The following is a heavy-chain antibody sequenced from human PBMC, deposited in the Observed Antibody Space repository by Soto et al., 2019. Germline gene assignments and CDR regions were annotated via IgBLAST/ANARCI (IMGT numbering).Heavy chain of an antibody. Sequence: QVQLVESGGGVVQPGRSLRLSCAASGFTFSSYGMHWVRQAPGKGLEWVAVIGYDGSNKYYADSVKGRFTISRDNSKNTLYLQMNSLRAEDTAVYYCARDLSRGYSYGSDYWGQGTLVTVSS. CDR3: ARDLSRGYSYGSDY. J-gene: IGHJ4*02. V-gene: IGHV3-33*01. CDR1: GFTFSSYG. CDR2: IGYDGSNK. D-gene: IGHD5-18*01.